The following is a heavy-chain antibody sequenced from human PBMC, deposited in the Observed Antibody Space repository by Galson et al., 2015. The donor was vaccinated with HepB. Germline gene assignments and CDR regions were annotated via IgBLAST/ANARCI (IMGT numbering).Heavy chain of an antibody. V-gene: IGHV1-69*13. CDR1: GGTFSSYA. CDR3: AINTTISPQKNYFYFGMYV. J-gene: IGHJ6*02. CDR2: IIPIFGTT. D-gene: IGHD5-24*01. Sequence: SVKVSCKASGGTFSSYAISWVRQAPGQGLEWMGGIIPIFGTTNYAQKLQGRVRITADESTNTAYMELSSLRSEDTAVFYCAINTTISPQKNYFYFGMYVWGQGTTVTVSS.